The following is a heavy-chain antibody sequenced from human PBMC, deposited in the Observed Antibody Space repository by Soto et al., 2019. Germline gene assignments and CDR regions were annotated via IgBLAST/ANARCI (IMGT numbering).Heavy chain of an antibody. CDR2: IYYSGST. CDR1: GGPVSSGAYY. J-gene: IGHJ3*02. Sequence: PSETLSLTCTVSGGPVSSGAYYWTWIRQRPGKGLEWIGYIYYSGSTYYSPSLKSRLSIPLDTSKNQFSLRLSSVTAADTAMYYCARARLRAVYAFDIWGQGTMVTVSS. V-gene: IGHV4-31*03. CDR3: ARARLRAVYAFDI. D-gene: IGHD5-12*01.